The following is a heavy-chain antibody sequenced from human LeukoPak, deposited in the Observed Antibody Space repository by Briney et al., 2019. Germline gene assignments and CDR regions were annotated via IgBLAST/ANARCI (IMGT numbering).Heavy chain of an antibody. V-gene: IGHV4-59*01. D-gene: IGHD3-9*01. J-gene: IGHJ4*02. Sequence: PSETLSLTCTVSGGSISTYNWSWIRQPPGKGLEWIGRISPSGSTNYNPSLKSRVTISIDTSKNQFSLKLSSVTAADTAVYYCARTHYNIFTAYYGEFDYWGQGTLVTVSS. CDR2: ISPSGST. CDR1: GGSISTYN. CDR3: ARTHYNIFTAYYGEFDY.